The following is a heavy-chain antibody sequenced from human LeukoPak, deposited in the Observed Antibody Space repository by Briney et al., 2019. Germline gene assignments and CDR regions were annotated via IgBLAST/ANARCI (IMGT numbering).Heavy chain of an antibody. CDR2: ISSSSSTI. CDR3: ARAGWNDVTSAFDI. J-gene: IGHJ3*02. V-gene: IGHV3-48*01. Sequence: PGGSLRLSCAASGFTFSSYSMNWVRQAPGKGLEWVSYISSSSSTIYYADSVKGRFTISRDNAKNSLYLQMNSLRAEDTAVYYCARAGWNDVTSAFDIWGQGTMVTVSS. CDR1: GFTFSSYS. D-gene: IGHD1-1*01.